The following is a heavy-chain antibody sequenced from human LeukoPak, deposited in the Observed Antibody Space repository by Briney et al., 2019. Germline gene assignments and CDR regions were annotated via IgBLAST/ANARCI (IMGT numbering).Heavy chain of an antibody. J-gene: IGHJ4*02. Sequence: ASVKVSCKASGYTFTSYAMRWVRQAPGQRLEWMGWINAGNGNTKYSQKFQGRVTITRDTSASTAYMELSSLRSEDTAVYYCARDPVCRGDCYFGPVDYWGQGTLVTVSS. CDR1: GYTFTSYA. CDR2: INAGNGNT. V-gene: IGHV1-3*01. D-gene: IGHD2-21*02. CDR3: ARDPVCRGDCYFGPVDY.